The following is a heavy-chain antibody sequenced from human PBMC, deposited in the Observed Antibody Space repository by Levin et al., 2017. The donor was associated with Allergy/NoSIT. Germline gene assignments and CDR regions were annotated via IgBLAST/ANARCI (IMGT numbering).Heavy chain of an antibody. CDR2: INYRGVT. Sequence: SETLSLTCSVSGGSVSSGTYYWSWIRRPPGKGLEWIGYINYRGVTKYNPSLKSRVTISVDTSKNEFSLKVTSVTAADTAVYYCARNRIIVSGGDDYYYGMDVWGQGTTVTVSS. V-gene: IGHV4-61*01. CDR1: GGSVSSGTYY. CDR3: ARNRIIVSGGDDYYYGMDV. J-gene: IGHJ6*02. D-gene: IGHD5/OR15-5a*01.